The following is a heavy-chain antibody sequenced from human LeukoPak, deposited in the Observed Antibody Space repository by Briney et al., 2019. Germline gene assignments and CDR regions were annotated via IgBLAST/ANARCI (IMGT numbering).Heavy chain of an antibody. CDR2: MNPNSGNT. J-gene: IGHJ4*02. CDR3: ATEGKMIRGVYTDY. V-gene: IGHV1-8*03. CDR1: GYTFTSYD. D-gene: IGHD3-10*01. Sequence: ASVKVSCKASGYTFTSYDINWVRQATGQGLEWMGWMNPNSGNTGYAQKFQGRVTITRNTSISTAYMELSSLRSEDTAVYYCATEGKMIRGVYTDYRGQGTLVSVYS.